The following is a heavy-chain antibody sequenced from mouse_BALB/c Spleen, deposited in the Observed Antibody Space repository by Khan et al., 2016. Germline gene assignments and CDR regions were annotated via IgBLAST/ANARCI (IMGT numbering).Heavy chain of an antibody. CDR1: GFTFSDYY. CDR3: ARQGYDYDPYAMDY. J-gene: IGHJ4*01. Sequence: EVALVESGGGLVQPGGSLKLSCATSGFTFSDYYMYWVRQTPEKRLEWVAYISNGGGSTYYPDTVKGRFTISRDNAKNTLYLQMSRLKSDDTAMYYCARQGYDYDPYAMDYWCQGTSVTVSS. V-gene: IGHV5-12*02. CDR2: ISNGGGST. D-gene: IGHD2-4*01.